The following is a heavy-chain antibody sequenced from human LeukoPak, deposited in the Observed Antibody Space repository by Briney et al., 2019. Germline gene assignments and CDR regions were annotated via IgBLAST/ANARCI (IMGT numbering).Heavy chain of an antibody. V-gene: IGHV3-7*01. CDR1: GFTFSSYW. D-gene: IGHD1-26*01. J-gene: IGHJ4*02. Sequence: GGSLRLSCAAYGFTFSSYWMTWVRQAPGKGLEWVANIKEDGSEKYYVDSVRGRFTISRDNAKYSLYLHMNSLRAEDTAVYYCARDYFGSPSALDYWGQGTLVTVSS. CDR3: ARDYFGSPSALDY. CDR2: IKEDGSEK.